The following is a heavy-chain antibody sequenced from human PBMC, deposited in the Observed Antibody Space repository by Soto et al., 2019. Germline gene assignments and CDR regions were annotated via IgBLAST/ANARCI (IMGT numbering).Heavy chain of an antibody. D-gene: IGHD3-22*01. CDR2: INAGNGNT. J-gene: IGHJ3*02. CDR3: AIYTGYYYDTAPLNI. V-gene: IGHV1-3*01. CDR1: GYTFTSYA. Sequence: ASVKVSCKASGYTFTSYAMHWVRQAPGQRLEWMGWINAGNGNTKYSQKFQGRVTITRDTSASTAYMELSSLRSEDTAVYYCAIYTGYYYDTAPLNIWGQGTMVTVSS.